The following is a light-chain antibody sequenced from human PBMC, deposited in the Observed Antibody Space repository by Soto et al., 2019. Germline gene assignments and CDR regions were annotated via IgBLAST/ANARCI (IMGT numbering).Light chain of an antibody. J-gene: IGLJ1*01. V-gene: IGLV2-23*01. CDR3: CSYAGSSTYV. CDR1: SSDVGSYNH. CDR2: EAT. Sequence: QSVLTQPASVSGSPGQSITISCAGTSSDVGSYNHVSWYQQHPGKVPKLMIYEATQRPSGVSDRFSGSKSGNTASLTISGLQAEDEADYYCCSYAGSSTYVFGTGTKVNVL.